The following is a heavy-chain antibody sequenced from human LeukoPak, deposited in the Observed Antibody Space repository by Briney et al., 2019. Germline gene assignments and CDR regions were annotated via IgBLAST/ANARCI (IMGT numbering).Heavy chain of an antibody. CDR2: ISSSSSTI. CDR3: AREHRRGAFDI. V-gene: IGHV3-48*04. D-gene: IGHD3-10*01. Sequence: GGSLRLSCAASGFTFSSYAMHWVRQAPGKGLEWVSYISSSSSTIYYADSVKGRFTISRDNAKNSLYLQMNSLRAEDTAVYYCAREHRRGAFDIWGQGTMVTVSS. CDR1: GFTFSSYA. J-gene: IGHJ3*02.